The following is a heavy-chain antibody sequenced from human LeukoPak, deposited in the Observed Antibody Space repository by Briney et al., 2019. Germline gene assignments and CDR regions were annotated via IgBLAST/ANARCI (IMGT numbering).Heavy chain of an antibody. V-gene: IGHV3-43*01. J-gene: IGHJ6*03. Sequence: GGSLRLSCAASGFTFDDYTMHWVRQAPGKGLEWVSLISWDGGSTYYADSVKGRFTISRDNSKNSLYLQMNSLRTEDTALYYCAKDKAAGYYYMDVWGKGTTVTVSS. CDR1: GFTFDDYT. D-gene: IGHD2-15*01. CDR2: ISWDGGST. CDR3: AKDKAAGYYYMDV.